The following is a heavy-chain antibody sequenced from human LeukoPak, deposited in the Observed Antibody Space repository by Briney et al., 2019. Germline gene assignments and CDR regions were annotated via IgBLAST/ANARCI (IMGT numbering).Heavy chain of an antibody. J-gene: IGHJ5*02. Sequence: SETLSLTCTVSGDSISSGFYYWSWIRQPAGKGLEWIGRSYTSGSTNYNPSLKSRVTISVDTSKNQFSLKLSSVTAADTAVYYCARSGYSHGYYTNWFDPWGRGTLVTVSS. D-gene: IGHD5-18*01. CDR2: SYTSGST. CDR1: GDSISSGFYY. CDR3: ARSGYSHGYYTNWFDP. V-gene: IGHV4-61*02.